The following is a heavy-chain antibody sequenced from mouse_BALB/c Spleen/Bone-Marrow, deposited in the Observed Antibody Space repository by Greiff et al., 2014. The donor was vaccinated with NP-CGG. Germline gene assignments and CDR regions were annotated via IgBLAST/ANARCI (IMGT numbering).Heavy chain of an antibody. CDR2: ISNGGGST. D-gene: IGHD2-14*01. CDR1: GFTFSDYY. V-gene: IGHV5-12*02. CDR3: ARQGYDVAMDY. J-gene: IGHJ4*01. Sequence: DVMLVESGGGLVRPGGSLKLSCATSGFTFSDYYMFWVRQTPEKRLEWVAYISNGGGSTYYPDTVKGRFTISRDNAKNTLYPQMSRLKSEDTAMYYCARQGYDVAMDYWGQGTSVAVSS.